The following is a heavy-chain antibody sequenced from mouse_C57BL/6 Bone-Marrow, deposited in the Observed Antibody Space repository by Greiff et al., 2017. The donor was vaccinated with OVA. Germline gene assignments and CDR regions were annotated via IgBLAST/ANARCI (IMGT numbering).Heavy chain of an antibody. Sequence: QVHVKQPGAELVKPGASVKLSCKASGYTFTSYWMQWVKQRPGQGLVWIGEIDPSDSYTNYNQKFKGKATLTVDTSSSTAYMQLSSLTSEDSAVYYCGKGYYAMDYWGQGTSVTVSS. CDR2: IDPSDSYT. CDR1: GYTFTSYW. J-gene: IGHJ4*01. CDR3: GKGYYAMDY. V-gene: IGHV1-50*01. D-gene: IGHD3-3*01.